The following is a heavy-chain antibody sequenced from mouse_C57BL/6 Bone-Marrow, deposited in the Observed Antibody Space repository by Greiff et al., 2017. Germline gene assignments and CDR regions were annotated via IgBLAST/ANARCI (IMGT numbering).Heavy chain of an antibody. D-gene: IGHD5-2*01. CDR3: ERGGENTEVAY. CDR1: GYAFSSSW. Sequence: QVQLQQSGPELVKPGASVKISCKASGYAFSSSWMNWVKHRPGKGLEWIGRIYPGDGDTNYNGKFKGKATLTADKSSSTAYMQLSSLTSEDSAVYICERGGENTEVAYWGQGTLVTVSA. CDR2: IYPGDGDT. J-gene: IGHJ3*01. V-gene: IGHV1-82*01.